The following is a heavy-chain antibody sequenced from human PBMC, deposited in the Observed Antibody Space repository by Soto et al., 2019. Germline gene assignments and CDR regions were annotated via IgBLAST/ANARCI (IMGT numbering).Heavy chain of an antibody. V-gene: IGHV3-53*02. Sequence: EVQLVETGGGLIQPGGALTLSCAASGFTVSSKYMSWLRQAPGKGLEWVSILYSDGNTYYADSVKGRFTISRDNSKNTLNLQMNSLRPEDTAVYFCASGRGICVVTTCYLPFDSWGQGVLVTVSS. CDR3: ASGRGICVVTTCYLPFDS. CDR2: LYSDGNT. CDR1: GFTVSSKY. J-gene: IGHJ4*02. D-gene: IGHD2-2*01.